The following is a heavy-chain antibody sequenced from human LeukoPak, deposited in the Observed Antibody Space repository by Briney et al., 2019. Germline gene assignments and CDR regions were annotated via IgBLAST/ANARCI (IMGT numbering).Heavy chain of an antibody. CDR3: ARDRFPRDYYYYYGMDV. D-gene: IGHD3-16*01. Sequence: GRSLRLSCAASGLTFSSYGMHWVRQAPGKGLEWVAVIWYDGSNEYYVDSVKGRFTISRDNSKDTLYLQMNSLRAEDTAVYYCARDRFPRDYYYYYGMDVWGKGTTVTVSS. CDR2: IWYDGSNE. V-gene: IGHV3-33*01. CDR1: GLTFSSYG. J-gene: IGHJ6*04.